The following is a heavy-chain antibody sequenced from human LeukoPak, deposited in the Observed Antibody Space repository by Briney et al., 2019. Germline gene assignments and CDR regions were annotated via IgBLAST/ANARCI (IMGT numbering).Heavy chain of an antibody. CDR3: AREYGSGSYYYDY. CDR2: LTGSGGST. D-gene: IGHD3-10*01. Sequence: PGGSLRLSCAASGFTFSSYAMTWVRQAPGKGLEWVSALTGSGGSTHYADSVKGRFTISRDNSKNTPYLQMNSLRAEDTAVYFCAREYGSGSYYYDYWGQGTLVTVSS. CDR1: GFTFSSYA. J-gene: IGHJ4*02. V-gene: IGHV3-23*01.